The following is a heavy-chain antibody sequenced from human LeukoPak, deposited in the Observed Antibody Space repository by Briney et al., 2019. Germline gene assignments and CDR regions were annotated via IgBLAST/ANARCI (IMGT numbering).Heavy chain of an antibody. V-gene: IGHV3-33*01. CDR2: IWYDGSNK. CDR3: ARDFLNYGSGSFDY. CDR1: GFSFSSYG. J-gene: IGHJ4*02. D-gene: IGHD3-10*01. Sequence: GGSLRLSCATSGFSFSSYGFHWVRQALGKGLEWVAVIWYDGSNKYYADSVKGRFTISRDNSKNTLYLQMNSLRAEDTAVYYCARDFLNYGSGSFDYWGQGTLVTVSS.